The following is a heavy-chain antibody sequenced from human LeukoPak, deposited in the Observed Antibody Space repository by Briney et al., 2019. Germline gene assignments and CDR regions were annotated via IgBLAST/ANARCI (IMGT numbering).Heavy chain of an antibody. CDR3: ARYQASQGRETTPFDY. CDR2: TYYRSQWYS. D-gene: IGHD1-14*01. V-gene: IGHV6-1*01. J-gene: IGHJ4*02. Sequence: SQTLSLTCAISGDSVSRNTVAWNWIRQSPSRGLEWLGRTYYRSQWYSDYAESVKGRITINPDTSKNQFSLQLNSVTPEDTAVYYCARYQASQGRETTPFDYWGQGTLVTVSS. CDR1: GDSVSRNTVA.